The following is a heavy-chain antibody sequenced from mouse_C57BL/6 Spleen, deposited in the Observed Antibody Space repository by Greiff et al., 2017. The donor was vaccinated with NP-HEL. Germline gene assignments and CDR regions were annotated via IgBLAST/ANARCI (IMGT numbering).Heavy chain of an antibody. J-gene: IGHJ4*01. CDR3: ARRQGGLLRAMDY. D-gene: IGHD2-3*01. CDR2: IYPSDSET. V-gene: IGHV1-61*01. CDR1: GYTFTSYW. Sequence: VQLQQPGAELVRPGSSVKLSCKASGYTFTSYWMDWVKQRPGQGLEWIGNIYPSDSETHYNQKFKDKATLTVDKSSSTAYMQLSSLTSEDSAVYYCARRQGGLLRAMDYWGQGTSVTVSS.